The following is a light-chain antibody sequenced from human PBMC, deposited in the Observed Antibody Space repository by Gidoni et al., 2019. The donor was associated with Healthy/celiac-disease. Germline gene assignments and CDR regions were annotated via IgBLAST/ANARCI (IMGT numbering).Light chain of an antibody. J-gene: IGLJ1*01. CDR1: SSNIGNNY. CDR2: DNN. CDR3: GTWDSSLSAGGV. Sequence: SAAPGQKVTISCSGSSSNIGNNYVSWYQQLPGTAPKLLIYDNNKRPSGIPDRFSGSKSGTSATLGITGLQTGDEADYYCGTWDSSLSAGGVFGTGTKVTVL. V-gene: IGLV1-51*01.